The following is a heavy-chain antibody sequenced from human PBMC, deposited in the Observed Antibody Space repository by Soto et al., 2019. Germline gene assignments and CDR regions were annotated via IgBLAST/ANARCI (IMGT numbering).Heavy chain of an antibody. CDR3: AKVSGGYSYGIENFDY. D-gene: IGHD5-18*01. J-gene: IGHJ4*02. Sequence: GGSLRLSCAASGFTFSSYGMHWVRQAPGKGLEWVAVISYDGSNKYYADSVKGRFTISRDNSKNTLYLQMNSLRAEDTAVYYCAKVSGGYSYGIENFDYWGQGTLVTVSS. CDR2: ISYDGSNK. V-gene: IGHV3-30*18. CDR1: GFTFSSYG.